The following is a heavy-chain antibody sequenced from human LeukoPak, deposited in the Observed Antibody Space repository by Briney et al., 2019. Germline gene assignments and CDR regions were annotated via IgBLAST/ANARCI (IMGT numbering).Heavy chain of an antibody. CDR2: VPYDGSNK. Sequence: GGSLRLSCAASGFTFSSSAMHWVRQAPGRGLEWVAIVPYDGSNKYYADSVKGWFTVSRDNFKNTLYLQMNSLRAEDTALYYCARKLWHRNDCWGQGTLVTVSS. V-gene: IGHV3-30*04. CDR3: ARKLWHRNDC. CDR1: GFTFSSSA. D-gene: IGHD3-16*01. J-gene: IGHJ4*02.